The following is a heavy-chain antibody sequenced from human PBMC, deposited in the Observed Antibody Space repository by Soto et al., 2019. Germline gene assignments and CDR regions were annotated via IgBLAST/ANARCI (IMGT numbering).Heavy chain of an antibody. CDR3: ARGHVNWFDP. J-gene: IGHJ5*02. CDR2: INHSGST. Sequence: QVQLQQWGAGLLKPSETLSLTCAVYGGSCSGYYWSWLRQPPGKGLEWIGEINHSGSTNYNPSLKIRVTISVDTSKNQFSLNLGSVTAADTAVYSCARGHVNWFDPWGQGTLVTGSS. CDR1: GGSCSGYY. V-gene: IGHV4-34*01.